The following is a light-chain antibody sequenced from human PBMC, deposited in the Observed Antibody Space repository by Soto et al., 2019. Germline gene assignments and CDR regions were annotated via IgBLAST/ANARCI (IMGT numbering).Light chain of an antibody. CDR2: LHSDGSH. J-gene: IGLJ2*01. CDR1: SGHSNFA. CDR3: QTWGTGIQV. Sequence: QAVVTQPPSASASLGASVKLTCTLSSGHSNFAIAWHQQQPEKGPRYLMKLHSDGSHTKGDGVPDRFSGSSSGAERYLTISSLQSEDEADYYCQTWGTGIQVFGGGTQLTVL. V-gene: IGLV4-69*01.